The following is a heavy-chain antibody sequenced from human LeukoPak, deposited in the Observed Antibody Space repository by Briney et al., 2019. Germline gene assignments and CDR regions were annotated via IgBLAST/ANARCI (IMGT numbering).Heavy chain of an antibody. CDR2: IYYSGST. CDR1: GGSISSSSYY. Sequence: SETLSLTCTVSGGSISSSSYYWGWIRQPPGKGLEWIGSIYYSGSTNYNPSLKSRVTISVDTSKNQFSLKLRSVTAADTAVYYCASSDTAMVRYFDYWGQGTLVTVSS. D-gene: IGHD5-18*01. CDR3: ASSDTAMVRYFDY. V-gene: IGHV4-39*07. J-gene: IGHJ4*02.